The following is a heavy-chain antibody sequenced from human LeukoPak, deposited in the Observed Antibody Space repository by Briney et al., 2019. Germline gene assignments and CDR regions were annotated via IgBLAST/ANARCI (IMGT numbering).Heavy chain of an antibody. V-gene: IGHV4-39*07. Sequence: SETLSLTCTVSGGSISSSSYYWGWIRQPPGKGLEWIGSIYYSGSTNINPSLKSRLTMSMDPSKNQFSLTLNSVTAADTAVYYCATPRPDYGPGDYAYASWGQGTLVTVSS. D-gene: IGHD3-16*01. CDR2: IYYSGST. CDR3: ATPRPDYGPGDYAYAS. J-gene: IGHJ5*02. CDR1: GGSISSSSYY.